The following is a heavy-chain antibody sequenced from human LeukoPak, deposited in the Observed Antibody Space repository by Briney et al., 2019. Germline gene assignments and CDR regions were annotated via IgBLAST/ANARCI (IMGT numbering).Heavy chain of an antibody. J-gene: IGHJ4*02. Sequence: PSETLSLACAVYGGSFSGYYWSWIRQPPGKGLEWIGEINHSGSTNYNPSLKSRVTISVDTSKNQFSLKLTSVTAADTAVYYCARGLSAIVHWGQGTLVTVSS. CDR2: INHSGST. D-gene: IGHD2-21*02. CDR3: ARGLSAIVH. CDR1: GGSFSGYY. V-gene: IGHV4-34*01.